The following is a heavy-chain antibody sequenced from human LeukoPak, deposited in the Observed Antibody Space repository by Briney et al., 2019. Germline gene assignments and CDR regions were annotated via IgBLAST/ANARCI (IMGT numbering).Heavy chain of an antibody. Sequence: SETLSLTCTVSGGSISSYYWSWIRQPPGKGLEWIGYIYYSGSTNYNPSLKSRVTISVDTSKNQFSLKLSSVTAADTAVYYCARGNVQLWTTSFDYWGQGTLATVSS. CDR2: IYYSGST. J-gene: IGHJ4*02. V-gene: IGHV4-59*01. D-gene: IGHD5-18*01. CDR3: ARGNVQLWTTSFDY. CDR1: GGSISSYY.